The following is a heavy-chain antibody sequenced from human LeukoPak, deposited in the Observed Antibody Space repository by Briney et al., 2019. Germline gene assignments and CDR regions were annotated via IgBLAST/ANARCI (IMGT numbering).Heavy chain of an antibody. Sequence: GASVKVSCKASGYTFTSYYMHWVRQAPGQGLEWMGWINPNSGGTKYAQKFQGRVTMTRDTSISTAYMELSRLRSDNTAVYYCASDGRTKWLVRPYFDYWGQGTLVTVSS. J-gene: IGHJ4*02. CDR2: INPNSGGT. CDR1: GYTFTSYY. D-gene: IGHD6-19*01. CDR3: ASDGRTKWLVRPYFDY. V-gene: IGHV1-2*02.